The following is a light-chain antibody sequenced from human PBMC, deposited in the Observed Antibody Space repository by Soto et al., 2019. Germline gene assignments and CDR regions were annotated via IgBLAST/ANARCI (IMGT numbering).Light chain of an antibody. V-gene: IGLV2-14*01. CDR3: SSYTTTTTSCV. Sequence: QSALTQPASGSGSPGQSITISCTGTSNDVGGYNYVSWYQQYPDKAPTLIIYDVSNRPSGVSTRFSGSKSGNRASLTISGLQAEDEADYYCSSYTTTTTSCVFGTGTKSPS. CDR1: SNDVGGYNY. J-gene: IGLJ1*01. CDR2: DVS.